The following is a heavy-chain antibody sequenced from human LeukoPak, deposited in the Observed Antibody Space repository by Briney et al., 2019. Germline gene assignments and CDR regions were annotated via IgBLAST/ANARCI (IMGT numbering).Heavy chain of an antibody. Sequence: PSETLSLTCTVSGGPISSGNYYWSWVRQDPGKGLEWIGYIHHSGTSYYNPSLKSRLSMSVDTSKNQFSLKLSSVTAADTAVYYCARTITIFGALGYFDYWGQGTLVTVSS. CDR2: IHHSGTS. J-gene: IGHJ4*02. D-gene: IGHD3-3*01. CDR1: GGPISSGNYY. V-gene: IGHV4-31*03. CDR3: ARTITIFGALGYFDY.